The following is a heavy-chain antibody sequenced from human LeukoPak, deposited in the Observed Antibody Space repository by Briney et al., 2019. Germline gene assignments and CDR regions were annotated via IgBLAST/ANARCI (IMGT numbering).Heavy chain of an antibody. D-gene: IGHD4/OR15-4a*01. V-gene: IGHV1-46*01. J-gene: IGHJ4*02. CDR3: ARGSYGTNLN. CDR1: GYTFTNFY. Sequence: GASVKVSCKASGYTFTNFYTHWVRQAPGQGLEWMGIINCGSGDTYYAQNFQGRVTITRDTSTSTVYMEVTSLGSEDTAVYYCARGSYGTNLNWGQGTLVTVSS. CDR2: INCGSGDT.